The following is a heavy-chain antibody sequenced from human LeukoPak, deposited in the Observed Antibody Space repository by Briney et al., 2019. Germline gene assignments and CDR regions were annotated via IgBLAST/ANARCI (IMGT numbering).Heavy chain of an antibody. V-gene: IGHV1-3*03. CDR3: ARVSLGGLELDEFDP. Sequence: ASVKVSCKASGYTFTSYAMHWVRQAPGQRLEWMGWINAGNGNTKYSQEFQGRVTITRDTSASTAYMELSSLRSEDMAVYYCARVSLGGLELDEFDPWGQGTLVTVSS. J-gene: IGHJ5*02. CDR2: INAGNGNT. D-gene: IGHD1-7*01. CDR1: GYTFTSYA.